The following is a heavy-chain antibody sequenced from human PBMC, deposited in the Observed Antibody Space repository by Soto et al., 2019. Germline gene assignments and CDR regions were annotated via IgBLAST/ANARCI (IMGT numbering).Heavy chain of an antibody. V-gene: IGHV1-69*01. CDR3: ARVVSRIAGATRLQERYYYYGMDV. Sequence: QVQLVQSGAEVKKPGSSVKVSCKASGGTFSSYAISWVRQAPGQGLEWMGGIIPIFGTANYAQKFQGRVTITADESTSTAYMELSSLRSEDTAVYYCARVVSRIAGATRLQERYYYYGMDVWGQGTTVTVSS. D-gene: IGHD1-26*01. CDR2: IIPIFGTA. J-gene: IGHJ6*02. CDR1: GGTFSSYA.